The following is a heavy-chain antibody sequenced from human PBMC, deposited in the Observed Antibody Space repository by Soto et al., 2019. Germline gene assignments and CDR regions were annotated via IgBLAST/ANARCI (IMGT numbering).Heavy chain of an antibody. D-gene: IGHD1-26*01. Sequence: PSQTLSLTCAIFGDSVSSKSVAWNWVRQSPSRGLEWLGRTYYRSKWYDDYAVSVKSRITINPDTSKNQFSLHLNSVTPEDTAVYYCVRLIGNSWLDFWGQGTLVTVSS. CDR1: GDSVSSKSVA. CDR3: VRLIGNSWLDF. CDR2: TYYRSKWYD. V-gene: IGHV6-1*01. J-gene: IGHJ5*01.